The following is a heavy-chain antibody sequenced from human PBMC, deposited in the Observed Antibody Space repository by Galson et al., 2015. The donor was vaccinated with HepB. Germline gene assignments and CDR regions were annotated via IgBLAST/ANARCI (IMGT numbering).Heavy chain of an antibody. V-gene: IGHV3-23*01. J-gene: IGHJ4*02. Sequence: SLRLSCAASGFTFSSYAMSWVRQAPGKGLEWVSAISGSGGSTYYADSVKGRFTISRDNSKNTLYLQMNSLRAEDTAVYYCARGFGVVIIFDYWGQGTLVTVSS. CDR2: ISGSGGST. CDR1: GFTFSSYA. CDR3: ARGFGVVIIFDY. D-gene: IGHD3-3*01.